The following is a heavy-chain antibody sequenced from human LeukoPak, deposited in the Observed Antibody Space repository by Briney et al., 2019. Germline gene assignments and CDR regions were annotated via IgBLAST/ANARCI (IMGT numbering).Heavy chain of an antibody. Sequence: ASVKVSCKASGYTFTSYGITWLRQAPGQGLEWMGWISAYNGNTNYAQKVQGRVTMTTDTSTSTAYMELRSLRSDDTAAYYCARGGYDYLWGSSPDAFDIWGQGTMVTVSS. V-gene: IGHV1-18*01. D-gene: IGHD3-16*01. CDR2: ISAYNGNT. CDR1: GYTFTSYG. CDR3: ARGGYDYLWGSSPDAFDI. J-gene: IGHJ3*02.